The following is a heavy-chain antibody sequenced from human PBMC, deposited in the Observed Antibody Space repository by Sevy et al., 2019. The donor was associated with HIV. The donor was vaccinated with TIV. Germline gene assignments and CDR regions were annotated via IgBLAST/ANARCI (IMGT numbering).Heavy chain of an antibody. D-gene: IGHD2-21*01. Sequence: GGSLRLSCSASGFNVRSFSMHWVRQAPGKGLEWVAAILYNVRTEEYADSVRGRFTISRDNSKNTVNFEMNSLRVEDTALYFCARDSARVIVPTAGFDSWGQGVLVTVSS. CDR3: ARDSARVIVPTAGFDS. CDR2: ILYNVRTE. V-gene: IGHV3-33*01. CDR1: GFNVRSFS. J-gene: IGHJ5*01.